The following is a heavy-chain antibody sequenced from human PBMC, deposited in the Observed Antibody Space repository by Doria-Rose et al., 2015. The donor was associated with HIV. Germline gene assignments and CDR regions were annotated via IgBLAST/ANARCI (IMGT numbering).Heavy chain of an antibody. CDR2: IHDIGGT. CDR3: ARQTFYYMDV. J-gene: IGHJ6*03. Sequence: QVQLQESGPGLVKPSETLSLTCTVSGDSINSYYWGWIRQPPGKGLEWIGYIHDIGGTNYNPSLKSRVTISADTSKNQFSLKLSSLTAADTAVYYCARQTFYYMDVWGKGTTVTVSS. V-gene: IGHV4-59*08. D-gene: IGHD3-16*01. CDR1: GDSINSYY.